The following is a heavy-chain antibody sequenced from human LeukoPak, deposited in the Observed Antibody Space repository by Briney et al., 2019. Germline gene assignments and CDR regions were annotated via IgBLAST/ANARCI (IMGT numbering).Heavy chain of an antibody. CDR2: IYYSGST. J-gene: IGHJ4*02. CDR3: ARVGYGGFYFDY. D-gene: IGHD3-10*01. Sequence: SETLTLTCTVSGGSISSYYLSWIRQPPGKGLEWIGYIYYSGSTNYNPSLKSRVTISVDTSKNQFSLKLSSVTAADTAVYYCARVGYGGFYFDYWGQGTLVTVSS. CDR1: GGSISSYY. V-gene: IGHV4-59*01.